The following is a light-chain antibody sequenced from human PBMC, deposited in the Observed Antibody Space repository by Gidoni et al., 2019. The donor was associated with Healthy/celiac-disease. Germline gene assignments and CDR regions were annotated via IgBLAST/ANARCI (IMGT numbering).Light chain of an antibody. CDR2: GAS. V-gene: IGKV3-15*01. CDR3: QQYNNWPMYT. J-gene: IGKJ2*01. Sequence: EIVMTQSPATLSVSPGERATLSCRASQSVRSNLAWYQQKPGQAPRLLIYGASTSATGSPARFSGSGSGTEFTLTISSMQSEDFAVYYCQQYNNWPMYTFGQGTKLEIK. CDR1: QSVRSN.